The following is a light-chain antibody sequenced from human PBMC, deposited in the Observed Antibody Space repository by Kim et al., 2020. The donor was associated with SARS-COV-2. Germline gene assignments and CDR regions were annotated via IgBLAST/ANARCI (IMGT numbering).Light chain of an antibody. CDR1: DTISNN. V-gene: IGKV3-15*01. J-gene: IGKJ4*01. CDR3: QQYNHWPLT. CDR2: GAS. Sequence: VSPGEGGTLSCRASDTISNNLAWYQQIPGQAPRLLFYGASTRAAGIPARFSGSGSGTEFTLTISSLQSEDFVIYYCQQYNHWPLTFGGGTKVDIK.